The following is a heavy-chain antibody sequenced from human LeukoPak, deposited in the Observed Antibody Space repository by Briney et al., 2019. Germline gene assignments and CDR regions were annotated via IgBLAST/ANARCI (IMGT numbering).Heavy chain of an antibody. CDR1: GGSFRGYY. Sequence: SETLSLSCAVYGGSFRGYYWSWIRQPPGKGLEWIGEINHSGSTNYNPSLKSRVTISVDTSKNQFSLKLSSVTAADTAVYYCARGLEGIAAAGTRWFDPWGQGTLVTVSS. CDR3: ARGLEGIAAAGTRWFDP. D-gene: IGHD6-13*01. CDR2: INHSGST. J-gene: IGHJ5*02. V-gene: IGHV4-34*01.